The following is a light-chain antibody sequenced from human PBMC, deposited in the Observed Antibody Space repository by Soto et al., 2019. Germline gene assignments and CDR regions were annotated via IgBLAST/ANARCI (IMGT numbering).Light chain of an antibody. CDR2: SND. CDR1: SSNIGTNT. J-gene: IGLJ3*02. V-gene: IGLV1-44*01. Sequence: QLVLTQSPSASGTPGQRVPISCSGSSSNIGTNTVNWYQQLPGTAPKLLIYSNDQRPSGVPDRFSGSKSGTSASLAISGLQSEDEADYYCAAWDDSLNGWVFGGGTKLTVL. CDR3: AAWDDSLNGWV.